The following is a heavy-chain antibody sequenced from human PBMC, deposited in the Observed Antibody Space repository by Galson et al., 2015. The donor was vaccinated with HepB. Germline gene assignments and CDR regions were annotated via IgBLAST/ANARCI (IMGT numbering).Heavy chain of an antibody. Sequence: SLRLSCAASGFTFGDYAMSWFRQAPGKGLEWVGFIRSKAYGGTTEYAASVKGRFTISRDDSKSIAYLQMNSLKTEDTAVYYCTSTQYYDILTGYYHFDYWGQGTLVTVSS. CDR1: GFTFGDYA. CDR3: TSTQYYDILTGYYHFDY. CDR2: IRSKAYGGTT. V-gene: IGHV3-49*03. J-gene: IGHJ4*02. D-gene: IGHD3-9*01.